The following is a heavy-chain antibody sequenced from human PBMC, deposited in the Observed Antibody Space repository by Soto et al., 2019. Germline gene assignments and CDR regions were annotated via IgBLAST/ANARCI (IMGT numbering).Heavy chain of an antibody. Sequence: ASVKVSCKASGYTFTAYTMHWVRQAPGQRLEWMGWINAGNGNTKYSQKFQGRVTITRDTSASTAYMELSSLRSEDTAVYYCASFRANISPHCSSTSFYFRRGKTDYGMDVWGQGTTVTVSS. D-gene: IGHD2-2*01. CDR1: GYTFTAYT. V-gene: IGHV1-3*01. CDR3: ASFRANISPHCSSTSFYFRRGKTDYGMDV. CDR2: INAGNGNT. J-gene: IGHJ6*02.